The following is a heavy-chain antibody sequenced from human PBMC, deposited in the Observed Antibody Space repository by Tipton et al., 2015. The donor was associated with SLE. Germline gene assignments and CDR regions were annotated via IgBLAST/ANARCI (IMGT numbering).Heavy chain of an antibody. V-gene: IGHV4-39*07. CDR1: GASLTSCPSF. J-gene: IGHJ4*02. D-gene: IGHD6-6*01. CDR2: FYYSGSP. Sequence: TLSLTCTVYGASLTSCPSFWSWIRQPPGKGLAWIGSFYYSGSPYYNPSLKSRVTISVDTSKNQFSLKLTSVTAADTAVYYCAMLGATGQYRGFDYWGQGTLVTVST. CDR3: AMLGATGQYRGFDY.